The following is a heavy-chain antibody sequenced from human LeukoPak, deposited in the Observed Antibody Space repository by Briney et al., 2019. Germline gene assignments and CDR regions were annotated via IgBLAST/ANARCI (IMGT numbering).Heavy chain of an antibody. CDR2: IYYSGST. Sequence: SETLSLTCTVSGGSISSSSYYWGWIRQPPGKGLEWIGSIYYSGSTYYNPSLKSRVTISVDTSKNQFSLKLSSVTAADTAVYYCASSTQYYYYYYYMDVWGKGTTVTVSS. CDR3: ASSTQYYYYYYYMDV. D-gene: IGHD2-2*01. J-gene: IGHJ6*03. CDR1: GGSISSSSYY. V-gene: IGHV4-39*01.